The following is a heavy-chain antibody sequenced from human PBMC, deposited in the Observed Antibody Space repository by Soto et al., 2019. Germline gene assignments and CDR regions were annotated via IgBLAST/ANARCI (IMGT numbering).Heavy chain of an antibody. CDR1: GYTFTGYY. D-gene: IGHD6-19*01. Sequence: EASVKVSCKASGYTFTGYYIHWVRQAPGQGLERMGWVNPNSGGTNYAQKFQGWVTMTRDTSISTAYMELSRLRSDDTAVYYCVTSRVSIAVAGETEYYFDYWGQGTLVTVSS. J-gene: IGHJ4*02. CDR3: VTSRVSIAVAGETEYYFDY. CDR2: VNPNSGGT. V-gene: IGHV1-2*04.